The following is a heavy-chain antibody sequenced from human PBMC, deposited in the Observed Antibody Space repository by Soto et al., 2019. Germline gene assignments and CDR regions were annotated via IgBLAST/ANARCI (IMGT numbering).Heavy chain of an antibody. D-gene: IGHD3-22*01. CDR3: ARLGGYYQALDS. Sequence: PPETLSLTCTVSGGSISSSRCHWGWIRQPPGKGLEWIASIYYAGTTAYNPSLKSRVTISLDTAKNQFSLKLDSVTAADTAVYYCARLGGYYQALDSWGQGTLVTVSS. V-gene: IGHV4-39*01. J-gene: IGHJ4*02. CDR2: IYYAGTT. CDR1: GGSISSSRCH.